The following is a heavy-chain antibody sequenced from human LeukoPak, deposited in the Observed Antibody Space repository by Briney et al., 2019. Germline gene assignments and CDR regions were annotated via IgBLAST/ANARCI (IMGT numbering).Heavy chain of an antibody. V-gene: IGHV3-30*18. D-gene: IGHD1-26*01. CDR3: AKGRVGANGYYYYGMDV. Sequence: GGSLRLSCAATGFTFSSFSMHWVRQAPGKGLEWVAVISYDGSNKYYADSVKGRFTISRDNSKNTLYLQMNSLRTEDTAVYYCAKGRVGANGYYYYGMDVWGQGTTVTVSS. CDR2: ISYDGSNK. CDR1: GFTFSSFS. J-gene: IGHJ6*02.